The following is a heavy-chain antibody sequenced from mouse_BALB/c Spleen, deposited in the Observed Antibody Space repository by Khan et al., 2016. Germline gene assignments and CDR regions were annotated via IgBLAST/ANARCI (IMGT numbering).Heavy chain of an antibody. J-gene: IGHJ4*01. V-gene: IGHV9-3*02. CDR3: ARTGDYPYYAMDY. Sequence: QIQLVQSGPELKKPGETVKISCKASGYTFTNYGMNWVKQAPGKGLKWMGWINSNTGEPTYAEEFKGRFAFSLETSASTAYLQINNLKNEYPSTYFCARTGDYPYYAMDYWGQGTSVTVSS. D-gene: IGHD2-13*01. CDR1: GYTFTNYG. CDR2: INSNTGEP.